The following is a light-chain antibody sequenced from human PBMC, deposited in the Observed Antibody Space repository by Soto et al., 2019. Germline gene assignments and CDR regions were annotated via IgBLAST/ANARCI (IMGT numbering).Light chain of an antibody. CDR3: QQSYSSLYT. J-gene: IGKJ2*01. CDR1: QSISTY. V-gene: IGKV1-39*01. Sequence: DIQMTQSPSSLSASVGDRVTITCRASQSISTYLNWYQQKPGRAPKLLIYAASSLQSGVPSRIIGNGSETDFTLTISSLQPEDFATYYCQQSYSSLYTFGQGTKQENK. CDR2: AAS.